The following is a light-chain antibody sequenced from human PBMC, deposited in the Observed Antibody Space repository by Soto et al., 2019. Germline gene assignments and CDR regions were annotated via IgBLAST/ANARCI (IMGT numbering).Light chain of an antibody. CDR3: QQYGDSPLT. CDR1: QTVSSSY. Sequence: DIVLTQSPGTLSLSPGERATLSCRASQTVSSSYLAWYQQKPGQATRLLIYGASTRAAGIPDRFSGSGSGTDFTLTISRLEPEDFAVYYCQQYGDSPLTFGQGTNVEI. J-gene: IGKJ1*01. V-gene: IGKV3-20*01. CDR2: GAS.